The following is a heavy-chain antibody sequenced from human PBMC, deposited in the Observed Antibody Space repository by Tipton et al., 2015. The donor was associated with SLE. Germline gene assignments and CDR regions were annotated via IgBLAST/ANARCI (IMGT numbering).Heavy chain of an antibody. CDR1: GGSISSYY. CDR3: ARDLFGKDFDL. V-gene: IGHV4-59*01. D-gene: IGHD3-3*01. J-gene: IGHJ2*01. Sequence: TLSLTCTVSGGSISSYYWSWIRQPPGKGLEWIEYIYYSGSTNYNPSLKSRVTISVDTSKNQFSLKLSSVTAADTAVYYCARDLFGKDFDLWGHGTLVTVSS. CDR2: IYYSGST.